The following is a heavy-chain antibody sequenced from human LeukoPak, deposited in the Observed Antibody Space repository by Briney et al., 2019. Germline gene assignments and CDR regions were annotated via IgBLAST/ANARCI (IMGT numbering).Heavy chain of an antibody. Sequence: PGGSLRLSCAASGFTFSDYYMSWIRQAPGKGLEWVSYISSSSSYTNYADSVKGRFTISRDNAKNSLYLQMNSLRAEDTAVYYCARDRGYYDSSGYRRDDAFDIWGQGTMVTVSS. J-gene: IGHJ3*02. CDR3: ARDRGYYDSSGYRRDDAFDI. CDR1: GFTFSDYY. CDR2: ISSSSSYT. D-gene: IGHD3-22*01. V-gene: IGHV3-11*05.